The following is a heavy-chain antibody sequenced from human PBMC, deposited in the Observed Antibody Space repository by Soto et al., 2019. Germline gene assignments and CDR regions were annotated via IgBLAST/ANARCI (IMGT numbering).Heavy chain of an antibody. V-gene: IGHV1-2*02. CDR3: ARESRRAAAGKGWFDP. Sequence: ASVKVSCKASGYTFTGYYMHWVRQAPGQGLEWMGWINPNSGGTNYAQKLQGRVTMTRDTSISTAYMELSRLRSDDTAVYYCARESRRAAAGKGWFDPWGQGTLVTVSS. CDR2: INPNSGGT. CDR1: GYTFTGYY. J-gene: IGHJ5*02. D-gene: IGHD6-13*01.